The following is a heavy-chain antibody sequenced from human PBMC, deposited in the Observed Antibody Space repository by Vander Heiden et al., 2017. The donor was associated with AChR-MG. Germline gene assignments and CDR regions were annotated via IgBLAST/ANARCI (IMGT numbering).Heavy chain of an antibody. V-gene: IGHV3-23*04. D-gene: IGHD6-13*01. Sequence: EVQLVESGGGLVQPGGSLRLSCAASGVTFGIFAMNGVRQAPGKGLEWVSAMSGVGDVTYYADSVKGRFTISRDNSKNTLSLQMNSLRVEDTAVYYCTKDFGRRGSSWYHDAFDIWGQGTMVTVSS. J-gene: IGHJ3*02. CDR3: TKDFGRRGSSWYHDAFDI. CDR1: GVTFGIFA. CDR2: MSGVGDVT.